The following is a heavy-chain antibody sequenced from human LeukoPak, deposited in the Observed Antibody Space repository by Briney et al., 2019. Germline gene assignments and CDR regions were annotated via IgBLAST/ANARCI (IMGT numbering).Heavy chain of an antibody. D-gene: IGHD4/OR15-4a*01. Sequence: SETLSLTCTVSVDSITSSYWSWIRQPPGKGLEWIGCIYNSGSTSYHSGNTKFNPSLKSRVTLSVDTSKNQFSLKLTSVTAADTAVYYCVRGPYGASISKWFDPWGQGTLVIVSS. CDR3: VRGPYGASISKWFDP. CDR1: VDSITSSY. J-gene: IGHJ5*02. CDR2: IYNSGSTSYHSGNT. V-gene: IGHV4-59*01.